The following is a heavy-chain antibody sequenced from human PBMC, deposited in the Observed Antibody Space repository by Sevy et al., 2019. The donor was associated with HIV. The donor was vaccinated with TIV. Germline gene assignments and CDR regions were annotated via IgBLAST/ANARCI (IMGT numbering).Heavy chain of an antibody. V-gene: IGHV1-69*13. Sequence: ASVKVSCKASGGTFSSYAISWVRQAPGQGLEWMGGIIPIFGTANYAQKFQGRVTITADESTSTAYMELSSLRSEDTAVYYSASLTFYYYDSSRWRGEAFDYWGQGTLVNVSS. J-gene: IGHJ4*02. CDR1: GGTFSSYA. CDR3: ASLTFYYYDSSRWRGEAFDY. CDR2: IIPIFGTA. D-gene: IGHD3-22*01.